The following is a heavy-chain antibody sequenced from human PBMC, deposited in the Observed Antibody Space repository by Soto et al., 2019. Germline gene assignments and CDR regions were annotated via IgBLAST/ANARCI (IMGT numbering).Heavy chain of an antibody. V-gene: IGHV1-58*02. D-gene: IGHD2-15*01. Sequence: SVKVSCKASGFTFTSSSMQWVRHARGQRLEWVGWIVVGSGNTNYAQKFQERVTITRDMSTSTAYMELSSLRSEDTAVYYCAADTSKYCSGGSCYPRRYYYYYGMDVWG. CDR2: IVVGSGNT. CDR1: GFTFTSSS. CDR3: AADTSKYCSGGSCYPRRYYYYYGMDV. J-gene: IGHJ6*02.